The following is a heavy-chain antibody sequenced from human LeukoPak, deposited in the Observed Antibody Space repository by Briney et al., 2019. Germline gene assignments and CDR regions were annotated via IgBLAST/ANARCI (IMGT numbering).Heavy chain of an antibody. J-gene: IGHJ4*02. Sequence: PGGSLRLSCAAYGFTFSSHALSWVRQAPGKGLEWVSSLSGSGYNTYYADSVKGRFTISRDNSKNTVYLQMNSLRAEHTAVYYYAKDPYGARYFDYWGQGTLVTVSS. CDR1: GFTFSSHA. CDR3: AKDPYGARYFDY. CDR2: LSGSGYNT. V-gene: IGHV3-23*01. D-gene: IGHD4-17*01.